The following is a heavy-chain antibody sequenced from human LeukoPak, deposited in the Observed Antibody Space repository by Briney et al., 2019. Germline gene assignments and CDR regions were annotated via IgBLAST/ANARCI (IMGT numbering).Heavy chain of an antibody. D-gene: IGHD6-13*01. CDR2: ISWNSGST. J-gene: IGHJ3*02. V-gene: IGHV3-9*01. CDR3: AKAAADSFKWRQPRVNDAFDI. Sequence: GGSLRLSCAVSGFTLSSNWMHWVRQAPGKGLEWVSGISWNSGSTGYADSVKGRVTISRDNAKNSLYLQMNSLRAEDTALYYCAKAAADSFKWRQPRVNDAFDIWGQGTMVTVSS. CDR1: GFTLSSNW.